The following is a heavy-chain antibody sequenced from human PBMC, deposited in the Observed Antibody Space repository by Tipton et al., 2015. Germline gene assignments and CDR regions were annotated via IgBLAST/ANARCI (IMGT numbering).Heavy chain of an antibody. Sequence: TLSLTCTVSGGSISSGGDHWSWIRQHPGKGLEWIGYIYYSGTTYYNPSLASRIIISVDTSENQFSLRLNSVTAADTAVYYCGRDPGVGSGWSHQGDFWGQGTLVTVSS. D-gene: IGHD6-19*01. CDR2: IYYSGTT. CDR3: GRDPGVGSGWSHQGDF. CDR1: GGSISSGGDH. J-gene: IGHJ4*02. V-gene: IGHV4-31*03.